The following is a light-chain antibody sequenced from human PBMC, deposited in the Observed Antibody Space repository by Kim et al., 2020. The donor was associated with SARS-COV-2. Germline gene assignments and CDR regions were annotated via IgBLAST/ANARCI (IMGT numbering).Light chain of an antibody. CDR3: QQYASSPFT. Sequence: LSSGEGATLSCWASQSVRSTYLAWYQQRPGQAPRLLIYGASSRATGIPDRFSGSGFGTEFSLTISRLEPEDFAVYYCQQYASSPFTFGGGTKLEI. CDR2: GAS. V-gene: IGKV3-20*01. CDR1: QSVRSTY. J-gene: IGKJ4*01.